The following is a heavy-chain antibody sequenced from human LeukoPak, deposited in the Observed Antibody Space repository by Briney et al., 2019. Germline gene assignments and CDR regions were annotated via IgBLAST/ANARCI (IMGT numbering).Heavy chain of an antibody. D-gene: IGHD3-22*01. CDR3: ARTYYYDSSGPYY. V-gene: IGHV4-39*07. Sequence: PSETLSLTCTVSGGSISSSSYFWGCIRQPPGKGLAWIGSIYYRGSTLYNPSLKSRVAISVDPSKNQFSLKLSSVTAADTAVYYCARTYYYDSSGPYYWGQGTLVTVSS. CDR1: GGSISSSSYF. J-gene: IGHJ4*02. CDR2: IYYRGST.